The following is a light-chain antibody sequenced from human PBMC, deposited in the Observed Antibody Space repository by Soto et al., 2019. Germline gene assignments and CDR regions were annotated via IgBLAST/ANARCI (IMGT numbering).Light chain of an antibody. V-gene: IGLV6-57*04. CDR2: DDN. CDR1: XXGIASTY. CDR3: QSYDSTNHGV. J-gene: IGLJ3*02. Sequence: NFMLTQPHSVSESPGKTVTISCXXXXXGIASTYVQWYQQRPGSAPTIVIYDDNQRPSGVPDRFSGSIDSSSNSASLTISRLKTEDEADYYCQSYDSTNHGVFGGGTKVTVL.